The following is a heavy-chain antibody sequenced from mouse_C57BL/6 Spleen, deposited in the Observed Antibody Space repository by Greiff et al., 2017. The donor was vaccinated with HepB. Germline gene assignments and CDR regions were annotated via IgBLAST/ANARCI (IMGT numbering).Heavy chain of an antibody. J-gene: IGHJ2*01. CDR2: ISSGSSTI. CDR3: ARDITTVGGDY. V-gene: IGHV5-17*01. Sequence: EVKLVESGGGLVKPGGSLKLSCAASGFTFSDYGMHWVRQAPEKGLEWVAYISSGSSTIYYADTVKGRFTISRDNAKNTLFLQMTSLRSEDTAMYYCARDITTVGGDYWGQGTTLTVSS. CDR1: GFTFSDYG. D-gene: IGHD1-1*01.